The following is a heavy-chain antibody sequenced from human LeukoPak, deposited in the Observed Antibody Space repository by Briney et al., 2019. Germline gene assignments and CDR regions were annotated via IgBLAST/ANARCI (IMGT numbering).Heavy chain of an antibody. CDR1: GFTFSSYA. V-gene: IGHV3-48*03. Sequence: GGSLRLSCAASGFTFSSYAMSWVRQAPGKGLEWVSYISSSGSTIYYADSVKGRFTISRDNARNSLYLQMNSLRAEDTAVYYCAELGITMIGGVWGKGTTVTISS. CDR2: ISSSGSTI. D-gene: IGHD3-10*02. CDR3: AELGITMIGGV. J-gene: IGHJ6*04.